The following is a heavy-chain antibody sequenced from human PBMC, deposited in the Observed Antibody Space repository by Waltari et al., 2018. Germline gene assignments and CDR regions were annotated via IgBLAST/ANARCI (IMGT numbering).Heavy chain of an antibody. CDR2: IKQDGSEK. CDR1: GFTFSSFW. CDR3: ARIRLEWGGAFDI. V-gene: IGHV3-7*01. D-gene: IGHD3-3*01. J-gene: IGHJ3*02. Sequence: EVQLVESGGGLVQPGGSLRLSCAAPGFTFSSFWMSWVRQAPGKGLEWVANIKQDGSEKYYVDSVKGRFTISRDNAKNSLYLQMNSLRAEDTAVYYCARIRLEWGGAFDIWGQGTMVTVSS.